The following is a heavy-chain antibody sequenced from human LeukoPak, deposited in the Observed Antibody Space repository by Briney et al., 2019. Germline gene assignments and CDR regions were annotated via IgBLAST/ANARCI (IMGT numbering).Heavy chain of an antibody. D-gene: IGHD4-17*01. CDR2: INHSGST. J-gene: IGHJ4*02. V-gene: IGHV4-34*01. Sequence: SETLSLTCAVYGGTFSGYDWNWIRQPPGKGLEWIGEINHSGSTHYNPSLKSRVTMSVDASKNQSSMKLSSVTAADTAVYYCARDETTPLPGAYWGQGTLVTVSS. CDR3: ARDETTPLPGAY. CDR1: GGTFSGYD.